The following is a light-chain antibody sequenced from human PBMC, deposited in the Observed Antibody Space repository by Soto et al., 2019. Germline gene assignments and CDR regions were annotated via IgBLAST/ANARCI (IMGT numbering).Light chain of an antibody. CDR1: QSISSW. CDR3: QQYNDYWT. CDR2: DAS. Sequence: DIEMTQFPSTLSASVGDRVTITCRASQSISSWLAWYQQKPGKAPKLLIYDASSFESGVPSRFSGSGSGTEFTLTISSLQPDDFATYYCQQYNDYWTFGQGTTVDIK. V-gene: IGKV1-5*01. J-gene: IGKJ1*01.